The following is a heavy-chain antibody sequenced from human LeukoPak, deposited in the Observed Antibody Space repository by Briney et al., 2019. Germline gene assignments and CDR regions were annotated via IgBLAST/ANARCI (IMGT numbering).Heavy chain of an antibody. Sequence: SETLSLTCTVSGGSISSYYWSWIRQPPGKGLEWIGYIYHSGSTYYNPSLKSRVTISVDRSKNQFSLKLSSVTAADTAVYYCASYDSSSYFDYWGQGTLVTVSS. D-gene: IGHD3-22*01. V-gene: IGHV4-59*12. CDR3: ASYDSSSYFDY. CDR2: IYHSGST. J-gene: IGHJ4*02. CDR1: GGSISSYY.